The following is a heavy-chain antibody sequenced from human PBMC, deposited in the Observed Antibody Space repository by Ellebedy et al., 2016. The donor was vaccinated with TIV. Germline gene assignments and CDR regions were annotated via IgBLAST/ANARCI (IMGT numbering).Heavy chain of an antibody. CDR3: AKLGGATPEVDY. V-gene: IGHV3-23*01. J-gene: IGHJ4*02. D-gene: IGHD1-26*01. Sequence: GESLKISCAASGFTFSTYPMTWVRQAPGKGLDWVSSIGESGTDIYYAVSVKGRFTISRDNSGNTLYLHMTTLRAEDTAVYFCAKLGGATPEVDYWGQGVLVAVSS. CDR1: GFTFSTYP. CDR2: IGESGTDI.